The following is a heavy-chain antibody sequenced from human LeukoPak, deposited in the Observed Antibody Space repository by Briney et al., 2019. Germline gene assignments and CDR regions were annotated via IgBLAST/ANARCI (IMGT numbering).Heavy chain of an antibody. CDR3: AKQLGYCSDGSCYFPY. CDR1: GFTFSSSA. J-gene: IGHJ4*02. CDR2: ISNNGGYT. Sequence: GGSLRPSCAASGFTFSSSAMSWVRQAPGKGLEWVSAISNNGGYTYYADSVQGRFTISRDHSKSTLCLQMNSLRAEDTAVYYCAKQLGYCSDGSCYFPYWGQGTLVTVSS. V-gene: IGHV3-23*01. D-gene: IGHD2-15*01.